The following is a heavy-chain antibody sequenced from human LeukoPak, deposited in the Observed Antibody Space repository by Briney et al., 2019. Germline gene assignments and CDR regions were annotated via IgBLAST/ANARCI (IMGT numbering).Heavy chain of an antibody. Sequence: PGGSLRLSCAASGFTFSSYAMSWVRQAPGKGLEWVSAISGSGGSTYYADSVKGRFTISRDNAKNSLYLQMNSLRAEDTAVYYCASGVYCSGGSCPAGGGQGTLVTVSS. J-gene: IGHJ4*02. CDR1: GFTFSSYA. D-gene: IGHD2-15*01. V-gene: IGHV3-23*01. CDR3: ASGVYCSGGSCPAG. CDR2: ISGSGGST.